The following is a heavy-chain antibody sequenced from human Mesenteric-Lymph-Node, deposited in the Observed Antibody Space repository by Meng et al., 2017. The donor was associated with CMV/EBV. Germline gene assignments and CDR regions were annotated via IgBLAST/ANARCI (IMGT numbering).Heavy chain of an antibody. Sequence: SETLSLTCTVSGYSISSGYYWGWIRQPPGKGLEWIGSIYHSGSTYYNPSLKSRVTISVDTSKNQFSLKLSSVTAADTAVYYCARCPGFAAGMGGAYYYYYYGMDVWGQGTTVTVSS. CDR1: GYSISSGYY. J-gene: IGHJ6*02. D-gene: IGHD6-13*01. CDR3: ARCPGFAAGMGGAYYYYYYGMDV. V-gene: IGHV4-38-2*02. CDR2: IYHSGST.